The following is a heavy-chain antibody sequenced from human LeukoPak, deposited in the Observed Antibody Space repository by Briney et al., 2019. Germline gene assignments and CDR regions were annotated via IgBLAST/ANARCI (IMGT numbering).Heavy chain of an antibody. CDR2: IYHSGST. V-gene: IGHV4-30-2*01. J-gene: IGHJ3*02. Sequence: PSQTLSLTCAVSGGSISSGGYSWSWIRQPPGKGLEWIGYIYHSGSTYYNPSLKSRVTISVDRSKNQFSLKLSSVTAADTAVYYCARVGGYCTNGVCSRAFDIWGQGTMVTVS. CDR1: GGSISSGGYS. CDR3: ARVGGYCTNGVCSRAFDI. D-gene: IGHD2-8*01.